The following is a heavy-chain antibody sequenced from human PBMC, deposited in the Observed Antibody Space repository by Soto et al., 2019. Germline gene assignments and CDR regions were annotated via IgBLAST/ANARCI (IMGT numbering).Heavy chain of an antibody. CDR1: GFTFSRYA. CDR2: ISGSGGST. CDR3: AKQSGEVAVAGCPFDD. D-gene: IGHD6-19*01. Sequence: PGGSLRLSCAASGFTFSRYAMSWVRQAPGKGLEWVSAISGSGGSTYYADSVKGRFTISRDNSKNTLYLQMNSLRAEDTAVYYCAKQSGEVAVAGCPFDDWGQGTLVTVSS. V-gene: IGHV3-23*01. J-gene: IGHJ4*02.